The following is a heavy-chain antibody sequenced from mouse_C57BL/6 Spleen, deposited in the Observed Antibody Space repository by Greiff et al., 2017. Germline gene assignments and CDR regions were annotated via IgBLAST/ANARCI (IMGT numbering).Heavy chain of an antibody. J-gene: IGHJ4*01. CDR1: GYTFTSYW. CDR2: IDPSDSYT. CDR3: ARSLPQGAMDY. V-gene: IGHV1-69*01. D-gene: IGHD6-1*01. Sequence: QVQLQQSGAELVMPGASVKLSCKASGYTFTSYWMHWVKQRPGQGLEWIGEIDPSDSYTNYNQKFRGKSTLTVDKSSSTAYMQLSSLTSEDSAVYYCARSLPQGAMDYWGQGTSVTVSS.